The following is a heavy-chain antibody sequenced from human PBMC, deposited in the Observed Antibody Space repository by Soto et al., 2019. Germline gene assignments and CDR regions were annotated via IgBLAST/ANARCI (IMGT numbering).Heavy chain of an antibody. CDR1: GGSISSYY. D-gene: IGHD4-17*01. V-gene: IGHV4-59*01. CDR2: VDYSGST. Sequence: SETLSLTCTVSGGSISSYYWSWIRQPPGKGLEWIGYVDYSGSTNYNPSLKSRVTISVDTSKNQFSLKLSSVTAADTAVYYCARAYGDYVFDFWVQGTLVTVTS. CDR3: ARAYGDYVFDF. J-gene: IGHJ4*02.